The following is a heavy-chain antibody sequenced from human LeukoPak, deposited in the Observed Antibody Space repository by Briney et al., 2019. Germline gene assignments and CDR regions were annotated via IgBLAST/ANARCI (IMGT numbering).Heavy chain of an antibody. CDR2: IKQDGSEK. J-gene: IGHJ6*03. D-gene: IGHD3-3*01. Sequence: PGGSLRLSCAASGFTFSSYWMSWVRQAPGKGLEWVANIKQDGSEKYYVDSVKGRFTISRDNAKNSRYLQMNSLRAEDTAVYYCARVRSPRLRFLYPPIYYYYYMDVWGKGTTVTVSS. CDR3: ARVRSPRLRFLYPPIYYYYYMDV. CDR1: GFTFSSYW. V-gene: IGHV3-7*01.